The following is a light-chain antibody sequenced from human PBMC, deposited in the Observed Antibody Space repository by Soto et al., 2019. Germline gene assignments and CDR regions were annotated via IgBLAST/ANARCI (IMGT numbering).Light chain of an antibody. CDR1: QSVNYW. CDR3: QQYNEYPYT. Sequence: DIQLTQSTSTLSASVGDRVTITCRASQSVNYWLAWYEQKPGKAPKLLIYDASSLESGVPSGFSGRGSGTEFTLTISSLQPGEFATYYCQQYNEYPYTVGQGTKLEIK. CDR2: DAS. J-gene: IGKJ2*01. V-gene: IGKV1-5*01.